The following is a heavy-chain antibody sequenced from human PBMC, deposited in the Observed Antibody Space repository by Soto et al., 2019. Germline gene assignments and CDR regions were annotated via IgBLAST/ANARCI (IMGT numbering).Heavy chain of an antibody. CDR2: INTGNGDT. CDR1: GYTFTDYA. Sequence: QVYLVQSGAEVKKPGASVTISCKTSGYTFTDYAMHWVRHAPGQGLEWVGWINTGNGDTRYSPKLQGRVTITTDASASTAYLGLSRLRFEDTALYSCATQAYDYWGQGTQVAVAS. CDR3: ATQAYDY. J-gene: IGHJ4*02. V-gene: IGHV1-3*04.